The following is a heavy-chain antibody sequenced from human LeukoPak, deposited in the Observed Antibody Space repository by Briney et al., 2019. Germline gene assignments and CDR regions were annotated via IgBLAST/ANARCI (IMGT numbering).Heavy chain of an antibody. V-gene: IGHV3-30*04. CDR3: ARGPAYFYDSSGYYPGFDY. Sequence: PGGSLRLSCAASGFTFSSYAMHWVRQAPGKGLDWVAVISYDGSNKYSADSVKGRFTISRYNSKNTLYLQMNSLKTEDTAVYYCARGPAYFYDSSGYYPGFDYWGRGTLVTVSS. D-gene: IGHD3-22*01. J-gene: IGHJ4*02. CDR2: ISYDGSNK. CDR1: GFTFSSYA.